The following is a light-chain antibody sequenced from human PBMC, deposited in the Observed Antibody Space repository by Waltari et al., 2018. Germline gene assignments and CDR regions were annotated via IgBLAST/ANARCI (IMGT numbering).Light chain of an antibody. CDR1: SRDVGGYGH. V-gene: IGLV2-14*01. CDR3: SSFTYTTTLV. J-gene: IGLJ3*02. CDR2: EVS. Sequence: QSALTQPASVSASLGQSLAIPCTRTSRDVGGYGHVSWYQQQPGKAPELRIYEVSKCPSGVADRFSGSKSGNTASLTISGLQADDEADFYCSSFTYTTTLVFGGGTKLTVL.